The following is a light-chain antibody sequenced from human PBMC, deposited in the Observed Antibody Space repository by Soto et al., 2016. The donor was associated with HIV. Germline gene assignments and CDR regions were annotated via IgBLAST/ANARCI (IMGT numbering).Light chain of an antibody. J-gene: IGKJ4*01. CDR3: QQHGNLPHT. CDR2: AAS. CDR1: QSISSY. V-gene: IGKV1-39*01. Sequence: DIQMTQSPSSLSASVGDRVTITCRASQSISSYLNWYQQKPGQAPKLLIYAASSLQSGVPSRFSGSGSGTDFTFTISSLQPEDVAAYYCQQHGNLPHTFGGGTKVEI.